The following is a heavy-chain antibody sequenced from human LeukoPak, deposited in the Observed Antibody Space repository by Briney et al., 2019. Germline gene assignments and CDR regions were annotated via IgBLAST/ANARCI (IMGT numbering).Heavy chain of an antibody. D-gene: IGHD1-26*01. V-gene: IGHV1-18*01. CDR3: ARGVVGATTGAYSFDY. Sequence: ASVTVSCTASGYTFSIYGITWVRQAPGQGLEWMGWISAYNGDTNYAQKLQDRVTMTTDTSTSTAYMELRSLRSDDTAVYYCARGVVGATTGAYSFDYWGRGTLVTVSS. J-gene: IGHJ4*02. CDR2: ISAYNGDT. CDR1: GYTFSIYG.